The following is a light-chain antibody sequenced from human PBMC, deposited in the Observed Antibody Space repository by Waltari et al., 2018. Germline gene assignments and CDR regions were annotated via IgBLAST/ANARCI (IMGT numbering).Light chain of an antibody. CDR1: HTINNY. J-gene: IGKJ4*01. CDR2: DAS. V-gene: IGKV1-5*01. CDR3: QQYDFYSLT. Sequence: DIQMTQSPSTLSASEGDRVTITCRASHTINNYLAWYQQKTEKAPKLLIYDASSLESGVPSRFSGSGSGTEFTLTISSLQPDDFATYYCQQYDFYSLTFGGGTRVEIK.